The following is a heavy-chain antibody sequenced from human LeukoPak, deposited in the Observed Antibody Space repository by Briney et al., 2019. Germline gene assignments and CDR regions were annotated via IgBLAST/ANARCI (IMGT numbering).Heavy chain of an antibody. V-gene: IGHV3-23*01. CDR2: ISASGGST. CDR1: GFTFSSYG. D-gene: IGHD3-10*01. CDR3: AKNYGSGSSVKYYYYMDV. J-gene: IGHJ6*03. Sequence: TGGSLRLSCAASGFTFSSYGMSWVRQSPKKGLEWVSVISASGGSTNYADSVKGRFTISRDNSKNTLYLQMNSLRAEDSAVYYCAKNYGSGSSVKYYYYMDVWGKGTTVTVSS.